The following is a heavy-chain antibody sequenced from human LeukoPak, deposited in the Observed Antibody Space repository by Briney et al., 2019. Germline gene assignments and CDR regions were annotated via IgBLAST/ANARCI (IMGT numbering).Heavy chain of an antibody. D-gene: IGHD5-18*01. Sequence: GASVKVSCKASGYTFTGYYMHWVRQAPGQGLEWMGWINPNSGGTNYAQKFQGRVTMTRDTSISTAYMELSRLRSDDTAVYYCARDFGFSGYSYGSVYYGMDVWGQGTTVTVSS. CDR3: ARDFGFSGYSYGSVYYGMDV. CDR2: INPNSGGT. V-gene: IGHV1-2*02. CDR1: GYTFTGYY. J-gene: IGHJ6*02.